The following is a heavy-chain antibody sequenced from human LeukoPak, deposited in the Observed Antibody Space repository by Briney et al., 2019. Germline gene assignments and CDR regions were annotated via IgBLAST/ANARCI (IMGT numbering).Heavy chain of an antibody. CDR1: GGSISSHY. CDR2: IYYSGST. J-gene: IGHJ3*02. V-gene: IGHV4-59*08. CDR3: ARWRSSSSYDAFDI. Sequence: SETLSLTRTVSGGSISSHYWSWIRQPPGKGLEWIGYIYYSGSTDYNPSLKTRVTISVDTSKNQFSLKLSSVAAADTAVYYCARWRSSSSYDAFDIWGQGTLVTVSS. D-gene: IGHD6-6*01.